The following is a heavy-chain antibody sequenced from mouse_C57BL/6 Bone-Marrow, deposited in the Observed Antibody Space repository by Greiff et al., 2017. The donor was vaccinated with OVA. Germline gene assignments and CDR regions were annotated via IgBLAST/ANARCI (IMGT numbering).Heavy chain of an antibody. D-gene: IGHD3-2*02. CDR2: INPNNGGT. J-gene: IGHJ2*01. CDR1: GYTFTDYY. V-gene: IGHV1-26*01. Sequence: VQLQQSGPELVKPGASVKISCKASGYTFTDYYMNWVKQSPGKSLEWIGDINPNNGGTSYNQKFKGKATLTVDKSSSTAYMELRSLTSEDSAVYYCARSRGRQLRLRYFDYWGQGTTLTVSA. CDR3: ARSRGRQLRLRYFDY.